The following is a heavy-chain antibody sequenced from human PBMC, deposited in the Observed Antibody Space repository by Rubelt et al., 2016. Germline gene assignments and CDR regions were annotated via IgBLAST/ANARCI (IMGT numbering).Heavy chain of an antibody. Sequence: QVQLHQWGAGLLKPSETLSLICAVYGGSFSDYYWSWIRQPPGKGLEWIGEIYYRGTTNYNPSLKSRVTISVDKSNNQFSRKLTSVTAADTAVYYCARDDLAAGFRLVFDIWGQGTMVTVSS. V-gene: IGHV4-34*01. CDR2: IYYRGTT. CDR3: ARDDLAAGFRLVFDI. D-gene: IGHD2-15*01. CDR1: GGSFSDYY. J-gene: IGHJ3*02.